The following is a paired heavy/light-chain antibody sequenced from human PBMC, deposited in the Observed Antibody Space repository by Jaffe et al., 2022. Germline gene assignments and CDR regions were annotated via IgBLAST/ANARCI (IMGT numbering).Heavy chain of an antibody. CDR3: TTHPPFWGSNARAHVGFCSSISCNDY. Sequence: EVQLVESGGGLVEPGGSLRLSCAASGFTFSNAWMSWVRQAPGKGLEWVGHIKSKTDGGTTDYAAPVKGRFSISRDDSKYTLYLQMNSLKTEDTAVYYCTTHPPFWGSNARAHVGFCSSISCNDYWGQGTLVTVSS. V-gene: IGHV3-15*01. CDR1: GFTFSNAW. CDR2: IKSKTDGGTT. J-gene: IGHJ4*02. D-gene: IGHD2-2*01.
Light chain of an antibody. Sequence: DIQVTQSPSTLSASVGDRVTITCRASQSISSWLAWYQQKPGKVPKLLIYEASSLESGVPSRFSGSGSGTEFTLTISSLQPDDFATYYCQQYNSYSPLTFGGGTKVEIK. V-gene: IGKV1-5*03. J-gene: IGKJ4*01. CDR1: QSISSW. CDR2: EAS. CDR3: QQYNSYSPLT.